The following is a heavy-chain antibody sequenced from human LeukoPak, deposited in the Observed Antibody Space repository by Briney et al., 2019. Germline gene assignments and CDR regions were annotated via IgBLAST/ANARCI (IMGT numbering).Heavy chain of an antibody. J-gene: IGHJ4*02. CDR1: GFTFSSYS. D-gene: IGHD2-21*01. Sequence: PGGSLRLSCAASGFTFSSYSMNWVRQAPGKGLEWVSYISSSSSTIYYADSVKGRFTISRDNAKNSLYLQMNSLRAEDTAVYYCARGYIVVVGPPRVPGPDYWGQGTLVTVSS. V-gene: IGHV3-48*04. CDR3: ARGYIVVVGPPRVPGPDY. CDR2: ISSSSSTI.